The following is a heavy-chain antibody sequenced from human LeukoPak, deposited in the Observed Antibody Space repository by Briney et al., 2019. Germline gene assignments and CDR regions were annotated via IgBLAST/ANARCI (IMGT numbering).Heavy chain of an antibody. V-gene: IGHV1-18*01. CDR3: ARDRRIAVAGTIMSY. D-gene: IGHD6-19*01. J-gene: IGHJ4*02. Sequence: ASVKVSCKASGYAFTSYGISWVRQAPGQGLEWMGWISAYNGNTNYAQKLQGRVTMTTDTSTSTAYIELRSLRSDDTAVYYCARDRRIAVAGTIMSYWGQGTLVTVSS. CDR1: GYAFTSYG. CDR2: ISAYNGNT.